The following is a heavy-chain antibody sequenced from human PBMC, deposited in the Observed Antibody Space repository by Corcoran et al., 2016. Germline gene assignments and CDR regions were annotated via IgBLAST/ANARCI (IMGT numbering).Heavy chain of an antibody. CDR2: ISYDGSNK. D-gene: IGHD4-17*01. Sequence: QVQLVESGGGVVQPGRSLRLSCAASGFTFSSYGMHWVRQAPGKGLEWVAVISYDGSNKYYADSVKGRFTISRDNSKNTLYLQMNSLRAEDTAVYDCAKDPQDYGGNSGWFDPWGQGTLVTVSS. J-gene: IGHJ5*02. CDR3: AKDPQDYGGNSGWFDP. CDR1: GFTFSSYG. V-gene: IGHV3-30*18.